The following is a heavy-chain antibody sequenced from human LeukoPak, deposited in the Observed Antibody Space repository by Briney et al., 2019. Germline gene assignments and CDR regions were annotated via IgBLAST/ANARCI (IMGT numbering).Heavy chain of an antibody. CDR2: IYYSGST. Sequence: SETLSLTCTVSGGSISTYYWSWIRQPPGKGLEWIGYIYYSGSTNYNPSLKSRVTISVDTSKNQFSLKLSSVTAADTAVYYCARDHSYGSLAFDYWGQGTLVTVSS. CDR3: ARDHSYGSLAFDY. J-gene: IGHJ4*02. V-gene: IGHV4-59*12. CDR1: GGSISTYY. D-gene: IGHD5-18*01.